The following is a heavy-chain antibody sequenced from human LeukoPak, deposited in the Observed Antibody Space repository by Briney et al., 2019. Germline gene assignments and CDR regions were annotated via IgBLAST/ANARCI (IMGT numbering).Heavy chain of an antibody. CDR3: ARYYYDILTGYSGDAFDI. V-gene: IGHV1-2*02. CDR2: INPNSGGT. Sequence: ASVKVSCKASGYTFTGYYVHWVRQAPGQGLEWMGWINPNSGGTNYAQKFQGRVTMTRDTSISTAYMELSRLRSDDTAVYYCARYYYDILTGYSGDAFDIWGQGTMVTVSS. J-gene: IGHJ3*02. CDR1: GYTFTGYY. D-gene: IGHD3-9*01.